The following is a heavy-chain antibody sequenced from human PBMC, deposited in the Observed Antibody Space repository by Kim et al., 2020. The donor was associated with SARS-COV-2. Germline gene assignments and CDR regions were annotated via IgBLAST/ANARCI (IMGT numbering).Heavy chain of an antibody. D-gene: IGHD3-16*01. CDR3: ARGAGGFYDY. J-gene: IGHJ4*02. V-gene: IGHV3-23*01. CDR2: DST. Sequence: DSTYYRDSVMGRFTIARDNSRNTLYLQVNSLRAEDTAVHYCARGAGGFYDYWGQGTLVTVSS.